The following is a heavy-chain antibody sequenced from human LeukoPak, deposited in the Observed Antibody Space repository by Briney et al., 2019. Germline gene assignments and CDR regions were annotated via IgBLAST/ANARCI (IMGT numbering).Heavy chain of an antibody. CDR3: AKLLWFGELYWSDP. CDR2: ISGSGGST. CDR1: GFTFSSYA. V-gene: IGHV3-23*01. Sequence: GGSLRLSCAASGFTFSSYAMSWVRQAPGKGLEWVSAISGSGGSTYYADSVKGRFTISRDNSKNTLYLQMNSLRAEDTAVYYCAKLLWFGELYWSDPWGQGTLVTVSS. D-gene: IGHD3-10*01. J-gene: IGHJ5*02.